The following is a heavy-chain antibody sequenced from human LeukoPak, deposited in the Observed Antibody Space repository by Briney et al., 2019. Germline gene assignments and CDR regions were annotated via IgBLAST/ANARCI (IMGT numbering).Heavy chain of an antibody. V-gene: IGHV1-2*02. J-gene: IGHJ6*03. D-gene: IGHD6-13*01. CDR2: INPNSGGT. CDR1: GYTFTGYY. Sequence: ASVKVSCKASGYTFTGYYMHWVRQAPGQGLEWMGWINPNSGGTNYAQKFQGRVTMTRDTSISTAYMELSRLRSDDTAVYYCARDCIAGYYYYYMDVWGKGTTVTVSS. CDR3: ARDCIAGYYYYYMDV.